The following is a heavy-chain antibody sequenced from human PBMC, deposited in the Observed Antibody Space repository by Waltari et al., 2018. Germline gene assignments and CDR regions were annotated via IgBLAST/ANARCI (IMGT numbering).Heavy chain of an antibody. Sequence: QLQLQESGPGLVKPSETLSLTCTVSGRSISSSSYYWGWIRQPPGKGLEWIGSIYYSGSTYYNPSLKSRVTISVDTSKNQFSLKLSSVTAADTAVYYCARGAGTTPLGWFDPWGQGTLVTVSS. CDR1: GRSISSSSYY. CDR3: ARGAGTTPLGWFDP. D-gene: IGHD1-1*01. J-gene: IGHJ5*02. CDR2: IYYSGST. V-gene: IGHV4-39*07.